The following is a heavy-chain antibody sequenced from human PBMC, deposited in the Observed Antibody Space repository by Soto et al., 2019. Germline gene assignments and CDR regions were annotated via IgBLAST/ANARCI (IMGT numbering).Heavy chain of an antibody. CDR1: GDRFTDHG. CDR3: ARACYPLAYYSDH. J-gene: IGHJ4*02. V-gene: IGHV1-18*01. Sequence: ASVKVSCKASGDRFTDHGISWVRQAPGQGLEWMGGISGNDGKTKYARKFQGRVTMTTDTSTSTAYMEMNSLRHDDTAVYYCARACYPLAYYSDHWGRGTRV. CDR2: ISGNDGKT. D-gene: IGHD2-2*01.